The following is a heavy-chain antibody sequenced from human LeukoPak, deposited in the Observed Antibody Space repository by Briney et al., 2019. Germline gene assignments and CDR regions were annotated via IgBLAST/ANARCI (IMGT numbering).Heavy chain of an antibody. CDR3: AREPIVVVPATPGEFDY. CDR1: GFTFSSYE. V-gene: IGHV3-48*03. CDR2: ISSSGSTI. D-gene: IGHD2-2*01. J-gene: IGHJ4*02. Sequence: GGSLRLSCAASGFTFSSYEMNWVRQAPGEGLEWVSYISSSGSTIYYADSVKGRFTISRDNAKNSLYLQMNSLRAEDTAVYYCAREPIVVVPATPGEFDYWGQGTLVTVSS.